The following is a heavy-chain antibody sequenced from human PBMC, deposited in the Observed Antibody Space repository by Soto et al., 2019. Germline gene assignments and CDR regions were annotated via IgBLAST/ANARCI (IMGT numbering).Heavy chain of an antibody. Sequence: EMQLVESGGGLVQPGRSLRLSCAASGFTFDDYAMHWVRQAPGKGLEWVAGVSWDSSTIVYADSVKGRFTISRDNAKNSLDPLMNSLRADDTALYFCAKGDRAYGDPLYFDYWGQGTLVTVSS. CDR3: AKGDRAYGDPLYFDY. J-gene: IGHJ4*02. CDR2: VSWDSSTI. D-gene: IGHD4-17*01. CDR1: GFTFDDYA. V-gene: IGHV3-9*01.